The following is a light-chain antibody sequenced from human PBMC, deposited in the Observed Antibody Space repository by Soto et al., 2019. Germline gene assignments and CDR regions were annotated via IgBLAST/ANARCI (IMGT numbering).Light chain of an antibody. CDR3: MRCILSPLT. Sequence: DIVMTQSPLSLPVTPGEPASISCRSSQSLQHSNEYKYLDWYLQRPGQSPQLLIYLASNRAPGVPDRFSGSGSGTDYTLKISRVEAEDVVVYYCMRCILSPLTFRLGTK. V-gene: IGKV2-28*01. CDR2: LAS. CDR1: QSLQHSNEYKY. J-gene: IGKJ1*01.